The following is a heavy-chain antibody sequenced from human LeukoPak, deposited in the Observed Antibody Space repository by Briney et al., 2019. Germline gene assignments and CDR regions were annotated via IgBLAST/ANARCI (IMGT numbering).Heavy chain of an antibody. Sequence: AGGSLRLSCAASGFIFSSYWMHWVRQAPGKGLVWVSRLHSDGSNDGSSTNYADSVKGRFTISRDNAKNTLYLQMNSLRAEDTAIYYCAKSRGYGFFMDYWGQGTLVTVSS. J-gene: IGHJ4*02. CDR2: LHSDGSNDGSST. CDR3: AKSRGYGFFMDY. D-gene: IGHD5-18*01. CDR1: GFIFSSYW. V-gene: IGHV3-74*01.